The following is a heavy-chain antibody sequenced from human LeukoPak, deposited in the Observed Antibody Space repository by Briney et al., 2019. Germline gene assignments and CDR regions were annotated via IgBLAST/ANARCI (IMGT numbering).Heavy chain of an antibody. V-gene: IGHV3-21*01. D-gene: IGHD5-18*01. CDR2: ISSSSSYI. CDR1: GFTFSSYS. CDR3: ARDRWGYSYGGD. J-gene: IGHJ4*02. Sequence: GGSLRLSCAGSGFTFSSYSMNWVRQAPGKGLEWVSSISSSSSYIYYADSVKGRFTISRDNAKNSLYLQMNSLRAEDTAVYYCARDRWGYSYGGDWGQGTLVTVSS.